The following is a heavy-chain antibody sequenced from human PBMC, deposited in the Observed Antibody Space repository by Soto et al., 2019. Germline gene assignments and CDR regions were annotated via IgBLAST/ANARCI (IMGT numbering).Heavy chain of an antibody. CDR1: GFTVSSNY. V-gene: IGHV3-53*01. CDR2: IYSGGST. Sequence: GGSLRLSIETSGFTVSSNYISWVRQAPGKGLAWVSVIYSGGSTFYADSVKGRFTISRDNSKNMVFLQMNSLRAGDTAVYYCVKDGGYCSSTTCYSPRNHYFDSWGQGTLVTVSS. D-gene: IGHD2-2*01. CDR3: VKDGGYCSSTTCYSPRNHYFDS. J-gene: IGHJ4*02.